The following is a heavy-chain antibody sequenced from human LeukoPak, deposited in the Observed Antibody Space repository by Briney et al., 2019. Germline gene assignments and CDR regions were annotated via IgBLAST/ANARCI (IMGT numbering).Heavy chain of an antibody. J-gene: IGHJ4*02. Sequence: ETSLRLSSDAPAFSLSTHGVSWVRQPPGKGLASVSGITGTGGSTYYADSVKGRFTVSRDTSKNTLYLQMNSLRAEDTAIYYCAKDHGTAVAGFYYWGQGTLVTVSS. V-gene: IGHV3-23*01. CDR1: AFSLSTHG. CDR3: AKDHGTAVAGFYY. CDR2: ITGTGGST. D-gene: IGHD6-19*01.